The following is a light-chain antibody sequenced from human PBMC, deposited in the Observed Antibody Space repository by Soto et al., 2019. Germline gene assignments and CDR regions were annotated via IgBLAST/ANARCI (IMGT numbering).Light chain of an antibody. CDR1: SSDVGAYIF. V-gene: IGLV2-8*01. J-gene: IGLJ1*01. Sequence: QSVLTQPPSASGSPGQSVTISCTGTSSDVGAYIFVSWYQQHPGKAPKLMVYDVNRRPPGVPDRFFGSKSGNTASLTVSGLQAEDEADYFCATWDDSLNGFYVFGTGTKVTVL. CDR2: DVN. CDR3: ATWDDSLNGFYV.